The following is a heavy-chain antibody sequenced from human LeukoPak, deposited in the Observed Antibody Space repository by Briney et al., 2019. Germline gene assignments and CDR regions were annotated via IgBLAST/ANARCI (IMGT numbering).Heavy chain of an antibody. V-gene: IGHV1-18*01. CDR1: GYTFTSCG. D-gene: IGHD3-9*01. CDR3: ARGGQPGLRYFDWLPAYDY. J-gene: IGHJ4*02. Sequence: ASVKVSCKASGYTFTSCGISWVRQAPGQGLEWMGWISAYNGNTNYAQKLQGRVTMTTDTSTSTAYMELRSLRSDDTAVYYCARGGQPGLRYFDWLPAYDYWGQGTLVTVSS. CDR2: ISAYNGNT.